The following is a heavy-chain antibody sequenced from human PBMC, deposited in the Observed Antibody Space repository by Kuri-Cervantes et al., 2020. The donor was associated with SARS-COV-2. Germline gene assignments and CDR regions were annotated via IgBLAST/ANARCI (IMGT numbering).Heavy chain of an antibody. CDR1: GFTFDDYG. CDR3: ARGADSSSSHYYYYYMDV. Sequence: GGSLRLSCAASGFTFDDYGMSWVRQAPGKGLEWVSGINWNGGSTGYADSVKGRFTISRDNAKNSLYLQMNSLRAEDTAVYYCARGADSSSSHYYYYYMDVWGKGTTVTVSS. CDR2: INWNGGST. D-gene: IGHD6-6*01. V-gene: IGHV3-20*04. J-gene: IGHJ6*03.